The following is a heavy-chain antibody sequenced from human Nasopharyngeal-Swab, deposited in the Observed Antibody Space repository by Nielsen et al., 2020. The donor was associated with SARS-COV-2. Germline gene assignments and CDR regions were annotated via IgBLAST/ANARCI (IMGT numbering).Heavy chain of an antibody. V-gene: IGHV6-1*01. CDR3: ARDRGALNV. Sequence: SETLSLSCAISGDSVSRNNAAWNWIRQSPSRGLEWLGRTYYRSQWYSDYAVSVKRRITINPDTAKNQFSLQLNSVTPEDTAVYYCARDRGALNVWGQGTTVTVSS. CDR1: GDSVSRNNAA. J-gene: IGHJ6*02. CDR2: TYYRSQWYS. D-gene: IGHD3-10*01.